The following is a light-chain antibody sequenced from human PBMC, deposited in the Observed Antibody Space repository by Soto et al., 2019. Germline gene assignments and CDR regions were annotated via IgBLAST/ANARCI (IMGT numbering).Light chain of an antibody. CDR1: SSEVGDYDY. CDR2: EVS. CDR3: SSFAGTNTLI. V-gene: IGLV2-8*01. J-gene: IGLJ2*01. Sequence: QSVLTQPPSASGSPGQSVTISCTGTSSEVGDYDYVSWYQHHPGKAPKLLIYEVSKRPSGVPDRFSGSKSGNTASLTVSGLQADDETYYYCSSFAGTNTLIFGGGTKVTVL.